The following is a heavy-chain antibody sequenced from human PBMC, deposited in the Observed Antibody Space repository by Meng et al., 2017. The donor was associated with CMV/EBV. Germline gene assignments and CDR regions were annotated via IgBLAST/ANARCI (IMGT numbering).Heavy chain of an antibody. CDR1: GFPFSRYC. Sequence: LRVCRAASGFPFSRYCMNLVRQAPVKGPGWGSSISSNSSDIYYPDSVKSRFTISRDNAKISLYLQMNSLRAEDTAVYYCARGMEDYWGQGTLVTVSS. J-gene: IGHJ4*02. CDR3: ARGMEDY. CDR2: ISSNSSDI. V-gene: IGHV3-21*01. D-gene: IGHD1-1*01.